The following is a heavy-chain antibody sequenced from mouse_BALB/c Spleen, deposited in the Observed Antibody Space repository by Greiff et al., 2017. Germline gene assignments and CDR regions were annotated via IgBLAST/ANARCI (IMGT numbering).Heavy chain of an antibody. CDR2: ISNGGGST. Sequence: DVHLVESGGGLVQPGGSLKLSCAASGFTFSSYTMSWVRQTPEKRLEWVAYISNGGGSTYYPDTVKGRFTISRDNAKNTLYLQMSSLKSEDTAMYYCARGGSSYWYFDVWGAGTTVTVSS. J-gene: IGHJ1*01. CDR3: ARGGSSYWYFDV. V-gene: IGHV5-12-2*01. D-gene: IGHD1-1*01. CDR1: GFTFSSYT.